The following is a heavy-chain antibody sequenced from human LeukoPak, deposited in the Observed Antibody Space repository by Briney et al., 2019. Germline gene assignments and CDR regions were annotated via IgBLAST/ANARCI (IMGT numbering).Heavy chain of an antibody. Sequence: SETLSLTCTVSGDSISSSSYYWGWIRQPPGKGLEWIGSIYYTGSTYDNPSLKRRVTISVDTSKNQFSLKLSSVTAADTAVCFCARHVFRGTEKRTTFDHWGQGTLVTVSS. CDR2: IYYTGST. D-gene: IGHD3-16*01. CDR3: ARHVFRGTEKRTTFDH. V-gene: IGHV4-39*01. J-gene: IGHJ4*02. CDR1: GDSISSSSYY.